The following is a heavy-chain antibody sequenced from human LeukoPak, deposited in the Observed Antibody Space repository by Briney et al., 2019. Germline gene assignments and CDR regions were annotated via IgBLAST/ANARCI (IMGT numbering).Heavy chain of an antibody. D-gene: IGHD1-26*01. V-gene: IGHV3-53*01. J-gene: IGHJ4*02. Sequence: GGSLRLSCAASGFTVSSNDMNWVRQAPGKGLEWVSVISASGGSTYYADSVKGRFTISRDNSKNILYLQINSLRVEDTAVYFCTKFSLRGTYSFDHWGQGTLVTVSS. CDR2: ISASGGST. CDR1: GFTVSSND. CDR3: TKFSLRGTYSFDH.